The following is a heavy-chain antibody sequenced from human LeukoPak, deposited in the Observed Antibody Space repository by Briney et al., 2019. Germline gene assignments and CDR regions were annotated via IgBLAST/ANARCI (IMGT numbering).Heavy chain of an antibody. Sequence: GGSLRLSCAASGFTFSSYAMSWVRQAPGKGLEWVSGIIGSGGSTYYADSVKGRFTISRDTSKDTLYLHMNSLRAEDTAIYYCAKEEHSSGWTSFGSWGQGTLVTVSS. J-gene: IGHJ4*02. CDR1: GFTFSSYA. V-gene: IGHV3-23*01. CDR2: IIGSGGST. D-gene: IGHD6-19*01. CDR3: AKEEHSSGWTSFGS.